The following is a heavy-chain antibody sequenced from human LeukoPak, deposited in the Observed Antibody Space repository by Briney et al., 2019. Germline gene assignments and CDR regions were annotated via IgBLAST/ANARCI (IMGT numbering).Heavy chain of an antibody. CDR2: ISSSGGLT. V-gene: IGHV3-48*03. CDR1: GFAFSNYE. CDR3: ARDSLHDYGGTGYGYYFDY. D-gene: IGHD4/OR15-4a*01. Sequence: PGGSLRLSCAASGFAFSNYEMIWVRPAPGKEPEWVSYISSSGGLTYYADSVKGRFTVSRDNAKDSLFLHMNSLRVEDTAIYYCARDSLHDYGGTGYGYYFDYWGQGTLVTVSS. J-gene: IGHJ4*02.